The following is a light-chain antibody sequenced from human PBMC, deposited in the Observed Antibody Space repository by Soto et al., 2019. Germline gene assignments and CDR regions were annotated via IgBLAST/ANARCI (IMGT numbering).Light chain of an antibody. V-gene: IGKV3-20*01. J-gene: IGKJ1*01. Sequence: ELVFTHSPGTLSLSPWERATLSCRASQSLSSRNLAWYQQKPGQAPRPLSYGVSSRATGIPDRFSGSGSGTDFTLTISRLEPEDFAVYYCQQYGSSGTFGQGTKVDI. CDR1: QSLSSRN. CDR3: QQYGSSGT. CDR2: GVS.